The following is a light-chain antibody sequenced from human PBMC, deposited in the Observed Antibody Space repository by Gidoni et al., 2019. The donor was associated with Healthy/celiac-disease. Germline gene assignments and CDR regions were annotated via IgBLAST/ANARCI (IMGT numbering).Light chain of an antibody. Sequence: DIQMTHSPSTLSASVGDRVTITCRASQSISSWLAWYQQKPGKAPKLLIYTASSLESGVPSRFSGSGSGTEFTLTISSLQPDDFATYYCQQYNSYPLTFGGGTKVEIK. CDR3: QQYNSYPLT. CDR2: TAS. CDR1: QSISSW. J-gene: IGKJ4*01. V-gene: IGKV1-5*03.